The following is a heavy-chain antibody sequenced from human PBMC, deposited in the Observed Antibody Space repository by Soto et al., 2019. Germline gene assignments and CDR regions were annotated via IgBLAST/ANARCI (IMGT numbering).Heavy chain of an antibody. Sequence: ASVKVSRKASGYTFTGYYMHWVRQAPGQGLEWMGWINPNSGGTNYAQKFQGRVTMTRDTSISTAYMELSRLRSDDTAVYYCARYKPYYYDSSGYTEVNDAFDIWGQGTMVTVSS. CDR3: ARYKPYYYDSSGYTEVNDAFDI. CDR1: GYTFTGYY. V-gene: IGHV1-2*02. CDR2: INPNSGGT. J-gene: IGHJ3*02. D-gene: IGHD3-22*01.